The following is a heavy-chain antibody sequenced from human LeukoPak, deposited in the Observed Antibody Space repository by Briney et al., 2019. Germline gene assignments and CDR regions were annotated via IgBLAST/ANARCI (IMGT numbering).Heavy chain of an antibody. CDR1: GGSFSGYY. V-gene: IGHV4-34*01. CDR3: ARGPLVTYYYYYMDV. J-gene: IGHJ6*03. CDR2: INHSGST. Sequence: SETLSLTCAVYGGSFSGYYWSWIRQPPGKGLEWIGEINHSGSTNYNPSLKSRVTISVDTSKNQFSLKLSSVTAADTAVYYCARGPLVTYYYYYMDVWGKGTTVTVSS. D-gene: IGHD4-11*01.